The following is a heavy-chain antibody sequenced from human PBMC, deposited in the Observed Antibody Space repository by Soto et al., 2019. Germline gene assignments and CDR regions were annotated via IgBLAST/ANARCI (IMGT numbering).Heavy chain of an antibody. CDR1: GYTFTSYD. Sequence: ASVKVSCKASGYTFTSYDINWVRQATGQGLEWMGWMNPNSGNTGYAQKFQGRVTMTRNTSISTAYMELSSLRSEDTAVYYCARSFPYDFWSGYYTGTWGYYYYYYMDVWGKGTTVTVSS. D-gene: IGHD3-3*01. J-gene: IGHJ6*03. CDR3: ARSFPYDFWSGYYTGTWGYYYYYYMDV. V-gene: IGHV1-8*01. CDR2: MNPNSGNT.